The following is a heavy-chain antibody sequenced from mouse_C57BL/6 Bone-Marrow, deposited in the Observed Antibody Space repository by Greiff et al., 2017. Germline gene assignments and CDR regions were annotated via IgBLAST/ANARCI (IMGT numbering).Heavy chain of an antibody. Sequence: VQLQESGAELVKPGASVKISCKASGYAFSSYWMNWVKQRPGKGLEWIGQIYPGDGDTNYNGKFKGKATLTADKSSSTAYMQLSSLTSEDSAVYFCARSGRFYYYAMDYWGQGTSVTVS. J-gene: IGHJ4*01. CDR3: ARSGRFYYYAMDY. CDR2: IYPGDGDT. V-gene: IGHV1-80*01. CDR1: GYAFSSYW. D-gene: IGHD3-1*01.